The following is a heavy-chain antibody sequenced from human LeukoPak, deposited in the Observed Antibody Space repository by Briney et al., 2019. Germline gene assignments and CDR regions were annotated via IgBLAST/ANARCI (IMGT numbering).Heavy chain of an antibody. CDR3: ARKYYFDSSEHDAFDI. CDR2: INPNSGGT. D-gene: IGHD3-22*01. CDR1: GYTFTGYY. V-gene: IGHV1-2*02. Sequence: ASVKVSCKASGYTFTGYYLHWVRQAPGQGLEWMGWINPNSGGTNYAQKFQGRVTMTRDTSISTASMGLSRLRSDDTAVYYCARKYYFDSSEHDAFDIWGQGTMVTVSS. J-gene: IGHJ3*02.